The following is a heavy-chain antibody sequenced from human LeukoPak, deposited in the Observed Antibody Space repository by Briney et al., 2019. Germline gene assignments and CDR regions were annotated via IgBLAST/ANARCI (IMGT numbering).Heavy chain of an antibody. CDR1: GFTFSDYY. CDR3: AREVTPYY. CDR2: IKQDGSEK. D-gene: IGHD4-23*01. J-gene: IGHJ4*02. Sequence: PGGSLRLSCVASGFTFSDYYMSWVRQPPGKGLEWVANIKQDGSEKYYVDSVKGRFTISRDNAKNSLFLRMNSLRAEDTAVYYCAREVTPYYWGQGTLVTVSS. V-gene: IGHV3-7*01.